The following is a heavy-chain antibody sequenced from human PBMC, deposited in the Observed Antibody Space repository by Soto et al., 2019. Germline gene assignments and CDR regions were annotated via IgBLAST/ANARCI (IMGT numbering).Heavy chain of an antibody. Sequence: ASVKVSCKASGYTFTSYGISWVRQAPGQGLEWMGWISAYNGNTNYAQKLQGRVTMTTDTSTSTAYMELRSLRSDDTAVYYCARASEEWLAYGPSYYFDYWGQGTLVTVSS. CDR2: ISAYNGNT. CDR1: GYTFTSYG. V-gene: IGHV1-18*01. CDR3: ARASEEWLAYGPSYYFDY. J-gene: IGHJ4*02. D-gene: IGHD6-19*01.